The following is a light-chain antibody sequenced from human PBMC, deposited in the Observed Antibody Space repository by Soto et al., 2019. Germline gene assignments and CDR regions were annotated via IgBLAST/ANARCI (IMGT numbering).Light chain of an antibody. CDR2: DVS. CDR3: CAYAGSSTYV. V-gene: IGLV2-11*01. CDR1: SSDVGGYNY. Sequence: QSARTQPRSVSGSPGQSVTISCTGASSDVGGYNYVSWYQQHPGKAPKLMIYDVSKRPSGVPDRFSGSKSGNTASLTISGLQADDDADSSCCAYAGSSTYVFGTGTKHTVL. J-gene: IGLJ1*01.